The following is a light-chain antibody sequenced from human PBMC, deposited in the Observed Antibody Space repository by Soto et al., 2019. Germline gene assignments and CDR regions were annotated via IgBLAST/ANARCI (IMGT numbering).Light chain of an antibody. J-gene: IGKJ4*01. Sequence: DIQMTQSPSSLSASVGDRVTITCRASQSISSSLNWYQQKPGKAPKLLIYAASSFRSGVPSRFSGSGSGTDFALTISSLQPEDFATYYCQQSYSTPRTFGGGTKVEIK. CDR2: AAS. CDR3: QQSYSTPRT. V-gene: IGKV1-39*01. CDR1: QSISSS.